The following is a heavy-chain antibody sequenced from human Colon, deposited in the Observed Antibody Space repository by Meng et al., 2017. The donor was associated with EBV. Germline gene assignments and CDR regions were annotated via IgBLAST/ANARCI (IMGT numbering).Heavy chain of an antibody. J-gene: IGHJ4*02. CDR3: ARGELLWDY. Sequence: QVTLQGPGHGLLNPSQTLSLTVTVSGASIRSGEYFWSWIRQPPGKGLEWIGYMDYRGSTFYNPSLKSRVTISVDTSKNQFSLKPSSVIAADTAVYFCARGELLWDYWGQGTLVTVSS. CDR2: MDYRGST. V-gene: IGHV4-30-4*01. CDR1: GASIRSGEYF. D-gene: IGHD2-2*01.